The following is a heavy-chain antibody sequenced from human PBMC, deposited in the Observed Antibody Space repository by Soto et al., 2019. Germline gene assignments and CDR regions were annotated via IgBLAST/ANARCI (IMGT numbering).Heavy chain of an antibody. CDR3: ARQPTSGRHYFDY. V-gene: IGHV5-51*01. D-gene: IGHD6-19*01. CDR1: GYSFTNNW. Sequence: GESLKISCKGSGYSFTNNWIGWVRQMPGKGLEWMGIIYPGDSNTRYSPSFQGQVTISADKSISTAYLQWSSLKASDTAMYYCARQPTSGRHYFDYWGQGTLVTVSS. J-gene: IGHJ4*02. CDR2: IYPGDSNT.